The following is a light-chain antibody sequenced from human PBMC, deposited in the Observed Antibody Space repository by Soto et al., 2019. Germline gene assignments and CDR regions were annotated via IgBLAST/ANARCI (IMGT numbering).Light chain of an antibody. Sequence: QSVLTQSPSTSGTPGQWVTISCSGSSSNIASNTVNWYQQLPGTAPKLLIYSNDQRPSGVPDRFSGSKSGTSASLAISGLQSEDEADYYCAAWDDSLDGDVFGTGTKLTVL. CDR3: AAWDDSLDGDV. J-gene: IGLJ1*01. CDR1: SSNIASNT. V-gene: IGLV1-44*01. CDR2: SND.